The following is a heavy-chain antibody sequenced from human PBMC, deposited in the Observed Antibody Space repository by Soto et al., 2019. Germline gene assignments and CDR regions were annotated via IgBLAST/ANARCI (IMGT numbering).Heavy chain of an antibody. CDR3: ARDERAMSQQLPPNYFDY. J-gene: IGHJ4*02. CDR2: ISFDGGNK. D-gene: IGHD6-13*01. CDR1: GFTFNSYA. V-gene: IGHV3-30-3*01. Sequence: GGSLRLSCAASGFTFNSYAIHWVRQAPGKGLEWVAVISFDGGNKYNADSVKGRFTISRDNSKNTLYLQMNSLRAEDTAVYYCARDERAMSQQLPPNYFDYWGQGTLVTVSS.